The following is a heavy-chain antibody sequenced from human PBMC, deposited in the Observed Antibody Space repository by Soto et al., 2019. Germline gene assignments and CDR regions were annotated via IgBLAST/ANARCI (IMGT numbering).Heavy chain of an antibody. D-gene: IGHD6-19*01. J-gene: IGHJ4*02. Sequence: GGSLRLSCAASGFTFSAYGMHWVRQAPGKGLEWVAVISYDGTNKYYADSVKGRFTISRDNSKNTLYLQMNSLRAEDTAVYYCAIYSSGWYPLDYWGQGTLVTVSS. CDR1: GFTFSAYG. V-gene: IGHV3-30*03. CDR2: ISYDGTNK. CDR3: AIYSSGWYPLDY.